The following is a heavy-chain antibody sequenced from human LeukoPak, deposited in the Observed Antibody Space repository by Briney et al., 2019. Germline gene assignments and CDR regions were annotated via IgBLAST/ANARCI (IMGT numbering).Heavy chain of an antibody. D-gene: IGHD5-18*01. CDR2: IYYSGST. J-gene: IGHJ4*02. CDR1: LGSVSSRSYY. Sequence: SETLSLTRTVSLGSVSSRSYYSSCIRHPPGEGLEWIGYIYYSGSTNYNPPLKSRVTLSVDTSKNQFSLKLSSVTAPDTAVYYCAREDTAMALDYWGPGTLVTVSS. V-gene: IGHV4-61*01. CDR3: AREDTAMALDY.